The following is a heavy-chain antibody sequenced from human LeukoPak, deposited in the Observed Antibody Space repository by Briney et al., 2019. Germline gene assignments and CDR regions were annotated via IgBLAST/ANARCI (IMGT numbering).Heavy chain of an antibody. Sequence: ASVKVSCKASGGTFSSYAINWVRQAPGQGLEWMGRIIPILGLANYAQKFQGRVTITADKSTSTAYMELSSLRSEDAAVYYCARGAVNVAAHYFDWWGQGTLVTVSS. CDR1: GGTFSSYA. D-gene: IGHD6-6*01. CDR2: IIPILGLA. V-gene: IGHV1-69*04. J-gene: IGHJ4*02. CDR3: ARGAVNVAAHYFDW.